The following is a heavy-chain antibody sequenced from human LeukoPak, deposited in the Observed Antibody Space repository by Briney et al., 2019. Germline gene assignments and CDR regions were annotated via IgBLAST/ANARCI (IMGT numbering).Heavy chain of an antibody. D-gene: IGHD2-8*01. CDR1: GASISGGGYY. Sequence: SETLSLTCTVSGASISGGGYYWSWIRQPPGKGLEWIGYLYHSASSYYNSSLETRVIISGGRSTNQFSLGVRSVTAADTAVYYCTSAVSGRLNDWGPGILVTVSS. J-gene: IGHJ4*02. CDR2: LYHSASS. V-gene: IGHV4-30-2*01. CDR3: TSAVSGRLND.